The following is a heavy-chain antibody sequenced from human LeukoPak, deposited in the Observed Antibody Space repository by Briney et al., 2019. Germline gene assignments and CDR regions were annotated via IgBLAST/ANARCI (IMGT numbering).Heavy chain of an antibody. D-gene: IGHD1-26*01. Sequence: PGGSLRLSCAASGFTFSSYEMNWVRQAPGKGLEWVSYISSSGSTIYYADSVKGRFTISRDNAKNSLYLQMNSLRAEDTAVFYCAREGLIGGISFDYWGQGTLVTVSS. J-gene: IGHJ4*02. CDR2: ISSSGSTI. V-gene: IGHV3-48*03. CDR3: AREGLIGGISFDY. CDR1: GFTFSSYE.